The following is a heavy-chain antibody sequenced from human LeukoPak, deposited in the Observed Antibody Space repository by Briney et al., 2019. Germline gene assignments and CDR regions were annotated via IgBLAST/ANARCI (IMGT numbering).Heavy chain of an antibody. V-gene: IGHV1-8*01. D-gene: IGHD1-14*01. J-gene: IGHJ6*02. CDR1: GYSFTSYD. CDR3: ARVTHYYYGMDV. CDR2: MNPNSGNT. Sequence: ASVKVSCKASGYSFTSYDINWVRQATGQGLEWMGWMNPNSGNTGYAQKFQGRVTMTRNNSTSTAYMELSSLRSEDTAVYYCARVTHYYYGMDVWGQGTTVIVSS.